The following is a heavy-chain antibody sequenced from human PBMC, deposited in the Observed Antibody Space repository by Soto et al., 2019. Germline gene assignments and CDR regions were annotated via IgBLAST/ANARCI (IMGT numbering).Heavy chain of an antibody. J-gene: IGHJ6*02. CDR2: IYSSGST. V-gene: IGHV4-4*07. CDR1: GGSISSYY. Sequence: SETLSLTCTVSGGSISSYYWTWIRQPAGTGLEWIGRIYSSGSTNYNPSLKSRVTMSVDTSKNQFSLKLSSVTAADTAVYFCARVDGVQAARGGTFKYYYGMDVWGQGTTVTVSS. D-gene: IGHD2-15*01. CDR3: ARVDGVQAARGGTFKYYYGMDV.